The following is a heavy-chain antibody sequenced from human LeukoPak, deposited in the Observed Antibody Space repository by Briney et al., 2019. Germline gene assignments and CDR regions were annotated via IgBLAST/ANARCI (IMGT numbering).Heavy chain of an antibody. CDR3: ARRIAAAGTVY. V-gene: IGHV4-34*01. CDR1: GGSISSYY. CDR2: INHSGST. Sequence: SETLSLTCTVSGGSISSYYWSWIRQPPGKGLEWIGEINHSGSTNYNPSLKSRVTISVDTSKNQFSLKLSSVTAADTAVYYCARRIAAAGTVYWGQGTLVTVSS. D-gene: IGHD6-13*01. J-gene: IGHJ4*02.